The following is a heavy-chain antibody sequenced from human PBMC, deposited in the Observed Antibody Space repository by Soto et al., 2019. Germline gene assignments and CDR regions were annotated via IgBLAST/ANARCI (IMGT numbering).Heavy chain of an antibody. CDR2: IFSNDEK. V-gene: IGHV2-26*01. CDR3: ARSRAVDDYGDYGGAFDI. J-gene: IGHJ3*02. D-gene: IGHD4-17*01. Sequence: QVTLKESGPVLVKPTETLTLTCTVSGFSLSNDRMGVSWIRQPPGKALEWLAHIFSNDEKSYSTSLKSRLTISKDTSKSQVVLTMTNMDPVDTATYYCARSRAVDDYGDYGGAFDIWGQGTMVTVSS. CDR1: GFSLSNDRMG.